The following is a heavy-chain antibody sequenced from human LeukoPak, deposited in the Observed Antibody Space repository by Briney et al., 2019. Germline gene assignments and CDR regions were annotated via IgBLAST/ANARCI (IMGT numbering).Heavy chain of an antibody. J-gene: IGHJ3*02. Sequence: ASVKVSCKVSGYTLTELSMHWVRQAPGKGLEWMGGFDPEDGETIYAQKFQGRVTMTEDTSTDTAYVELSSLRSEDTAVYYCATSQAALGASDAFDIWGQGTMVTVSS. D-gene: IGHD2-15*01. CDR3: ATSQAALGASDAFDI. V-gene: IGHV1-24*01. CDR2: FDPEDGET. CDR1: GYTLTELS.